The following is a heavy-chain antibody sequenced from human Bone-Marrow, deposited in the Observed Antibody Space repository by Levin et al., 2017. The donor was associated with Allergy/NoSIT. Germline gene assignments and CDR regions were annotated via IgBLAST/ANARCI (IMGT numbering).Heavy chain of an antibody. CDR1: GFTVNSNY. J-gene: IGHJ4*02. V-gene: IGHV3-66*04. Sequence: GGSLRLSCKVSGFTVNSNYISWVRQAPGKGLEWVSVIYSGGTTSYADSVRGRFTISRDDSLNTVYLQMNSLRGEDTAVYYCARLNGDYRHFDYWGQGTLVTVAS. D-gene: IGHD4-17*01. CDR3: ARLNGDYRHFDY. CDR2: IYSGGTT.